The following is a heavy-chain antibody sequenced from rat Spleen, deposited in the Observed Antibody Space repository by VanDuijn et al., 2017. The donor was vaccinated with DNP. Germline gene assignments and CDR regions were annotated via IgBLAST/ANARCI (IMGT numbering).Heavy chain of an antibody. CDR1: GFTFSNFY. CDR2: ISAGGGNT. CDR3: ARRSYFFDS. V-gene: IGHV5-25*01. Sequence: EVQLVESGGGLVQPGRSLRLSCAASGFTFSNFYMAWVRKAPAKGLEWVASISAGGGNTYYRDSVKGRFTISRDNAKNTLYLQIDSLTSEETATYYCARRSYFFDSWGQGVMVTVSS. J-gene: IGHJ2*01.